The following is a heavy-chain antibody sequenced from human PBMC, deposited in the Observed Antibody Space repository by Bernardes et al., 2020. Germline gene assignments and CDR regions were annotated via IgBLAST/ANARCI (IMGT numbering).Heavy chain of an antibody. J-gene: IGHJ4*02. D-gene: IGHD3-3*01. Sequence: GGSLRLSCAASGFSFSRYWMTWVRQTPGKGLEWVANIKQDGREKYYVDSVKGRFTISRDNTKNSLYLQMNSVRAEDTAVYYCASHLNYDFWIFDYWGQGTLVTVSS. CDR2: IKQDGREK. CDR1: GFSFSRYW. CDR3: ASHLNYDFWIFDY. V-gene: IGHV3-7*01.